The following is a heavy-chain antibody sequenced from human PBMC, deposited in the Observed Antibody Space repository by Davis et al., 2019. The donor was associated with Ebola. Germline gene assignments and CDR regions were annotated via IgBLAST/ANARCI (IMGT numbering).Heavy chain of an antibody. CDR3: ARERIVVVAATAKNYYYYGMDV. CDR1: GYTFTAYY. Sequence: ASVKVSCKASGYTFTAYYLHWMRQAPGQGLEWMGRINPNSGGTNYAQKFQGRVTMTRDTSTSTVYMELRSLRSEDTAVYYCARERIVVVAATAKNYYYYGMDVWGKGTTVTVSS. V-gene: IGHV1-2*06. CDR2: INPNSGGT. D-gene: IGHD2-15*01. J-gene: IGHJ6*04.